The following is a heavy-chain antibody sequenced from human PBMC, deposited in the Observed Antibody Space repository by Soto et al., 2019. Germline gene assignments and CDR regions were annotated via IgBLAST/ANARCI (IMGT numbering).Heavy chain of an antibody. V-gene: IGHV1-18*01. CDR1: GYTFTSYG. Sequence: GASVKVSCKASGYTFTSYGISWVRQAPGQGLEWMGRISAYNGNTNYAQKLQGRVTMTTDTSTSTAYMELRSLRSDDTAVYYCARYLEWLSLAYYYMDVWGKGTTVTVSS. J-gene: IGHJ6*03. CDR3: ARYLEWLSLAYYYMDV. D-gene: IGHD3-3*01. CDR2: ISAYNGNT.